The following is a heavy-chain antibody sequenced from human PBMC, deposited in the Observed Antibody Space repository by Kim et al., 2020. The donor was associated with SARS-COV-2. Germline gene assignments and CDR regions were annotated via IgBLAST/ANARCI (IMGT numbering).Heavy chain of an antibody. Sequence: GGSLRLSCAASGFTFSSYGMHWVRQAPGKGLEWVAVIWYDGSNKYYVDSVKGRFTISRDNSKNTLYLQMNSLRAEDTAVYYCAKDADYYDSSGYYYPPVHHDYWGQGTLVTVSS. J-gene: IGHJ4*02. CDR2: IWYDGSNK. CDR3: AKDADYYDSSGYYYPPVHHDY. CDR1: GFTFSSYG. V-gene: IGHV3-33*06. D-gene: IGHD3-22*01.